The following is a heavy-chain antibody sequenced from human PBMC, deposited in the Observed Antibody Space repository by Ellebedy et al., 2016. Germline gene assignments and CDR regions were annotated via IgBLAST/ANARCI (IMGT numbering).Heavy chain of an antibody. J-gene: IGHJ4*02. V-gene: IGHV5-51*01. D-gene: IGHD2-21*02. CDR3: AGARNGDYSFDS. CDR1: GYSFTTYW. Sequence: GASLKISXKGSGYSFTTYWIGWVRQMPGEGLEWMGIIFLRDSTTKYSPSFQGQVTISADTSINTAYLQWDSLRASDTAMYYCAGARNGDYSFDSWGQGTLVAVSS. CDR2: IFLRDSTT.